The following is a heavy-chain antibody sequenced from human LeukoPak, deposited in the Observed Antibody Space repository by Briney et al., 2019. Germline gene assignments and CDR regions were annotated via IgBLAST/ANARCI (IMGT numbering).Heavy chain of an antibody. V-gene: IGHV3-64*01. CDR2: ISSYGDTT. J-gene: IGHJ4*02. Sequence: GGSLRLSCAASGFTFSGYAMHWVRQAPGKGLEYVSAISSYGDTTYYANSVKGRFTTSRDNAKNSLYLQMNSLRAEDTAVYYCARGLRITFDYWGQGTLVTVSS. D-gene: IGHD3-10*01. CDR1: GFTFSGYA. CDR3: ARGLRITFDY.